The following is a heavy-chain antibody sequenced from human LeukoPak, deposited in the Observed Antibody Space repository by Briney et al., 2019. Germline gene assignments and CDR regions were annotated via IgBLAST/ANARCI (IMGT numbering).Heavy chain of an antibody. D-gene: IGHD3-3*01. CDR2: ISGSGGST. V-gene: IGHV3-23*01. CDR1: GFTFSSYA. Sequence: GGSLRLSCATSGFTFSSYAMCWVRQAPGKELEWVSAISGSGGSTYYADSVKGRFTISRDNSKNTLYLQMNSLRAEDTAVYYCARKYDFWSPRMYYFDYWGQGTLVTVSS. CDR3: ARKYDFWSPRMYYFDY. J-gene: IGHJ4*02.